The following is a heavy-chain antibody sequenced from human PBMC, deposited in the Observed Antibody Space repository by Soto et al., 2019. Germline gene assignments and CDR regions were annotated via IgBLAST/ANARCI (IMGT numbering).Heavy chain of an antibody. CDR1: GYTFTSYA. J-gene: IGHJ5*02. CDR3: ARLRPSPGLGVGFDP. D-gene: IGHD3-16*01. CDR2: INAGYGNT. V-gene: IGHV1-3*01. Sequence: QVQLVQSGAEVKKPGASVKVSCKASGYTFTSYALHWVRQAPGQRLQWMGWINAGYGNTKYSQKFQGRVTITRDTSASTAYMELSSLRSEDTAVYYCARLRPSPGLGVGFDPWGQGTLVTVSS.